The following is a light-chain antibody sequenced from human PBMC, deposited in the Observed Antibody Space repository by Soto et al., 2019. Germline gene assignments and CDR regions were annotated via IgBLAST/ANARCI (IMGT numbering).Light chain of an antibody. V-gene: IGKV1-5*03. CDR3: QQYSSYSWT. CDR1: QTISSW. J-gene: IGKJ1*01. CDR2: KAS. Sequence: IQMTQSPSSLSASVGDRVAIPCRASQTISSWLAWYQQKPGKAPNLLIYKASSLESGVPSRFSGSGSGTEFTLTISSLQPDDFATYYCQQYSSYSWTFGQGTKVDIK.